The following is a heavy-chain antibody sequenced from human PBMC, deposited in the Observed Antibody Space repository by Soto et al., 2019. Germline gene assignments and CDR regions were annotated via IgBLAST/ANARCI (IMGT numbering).Heavy chain of an antibody. Sequence: SETLSLTCTVSGGSISRGGYYWSWIRQHPGKGLEWIGYIYYSGSTYYNPSLKSRVTISVDTSKNQFSLKLSSVTAADTAVYYCGSLGELYHWLEPWGQGTLVTASS. V-gene: IGHV4-31*03. CDR1: GGSISRGGYY. CDR3: GSLGELYHWLEP. D-gene: IGHD3-16*01. CDR2: IYYSGST. J-gene: IGHJ5*02.